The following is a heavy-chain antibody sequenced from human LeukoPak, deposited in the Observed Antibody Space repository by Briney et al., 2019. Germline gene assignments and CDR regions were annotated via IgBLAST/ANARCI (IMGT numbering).Heavy chain of an antibody. J-gene: IGHJ4*02. V-gene: IGHV1-2*06. CDR3: AREPLDSSSWSYYFDY. Sequence: ASVKVSCKASGYTFTRYYMHWLRQAPGHRLEWMGRINPNSGGTNYAQKFQGRVTMTRNTSISTAYMDLSRLRSDDTAVYHCAREPLDSSSWSYYFDYWGQGTLVTVSS. CDR2: INPNSGGT. D-gene: IGHD6-13*01. CDR1: GYTFTRYY.